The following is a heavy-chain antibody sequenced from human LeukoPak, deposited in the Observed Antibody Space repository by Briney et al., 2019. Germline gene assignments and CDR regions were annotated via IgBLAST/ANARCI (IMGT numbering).Heavy chain of an antibody. J-gene: IGHJ4*02. Sequence: GGSLRLSCAASGFTFSSYSMNGVRQAPGKGLEWVSSISSSSSYIYYADSVKGRFTISRDNAKNSLYLQMNSLRAEDTAVYYCARAPGSYYYFDYWGQGTLVTVSS. CDR3: ARAPGSYYYFDY. D-gene: IGHD1-26*01. CDR1: GFTFSSYS. V-gene: IGHV3-21*01. CDR2: ISSSSSYI.